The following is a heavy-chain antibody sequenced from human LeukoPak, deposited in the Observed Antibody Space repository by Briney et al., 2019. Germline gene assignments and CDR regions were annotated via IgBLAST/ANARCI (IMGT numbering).Heavy chain of an antibody. CDR2: MNPNSGNT. CDR3: ARGGTLVQGVTILYGMDV. D-gene: IGHD3-10*01. J-gene: IGHJ6*02. V-gene: IGHV1-8*01. Sequence: ASVKVSCKTSGDTFTSYDMNWVRQATGQGLEWMGRMNPNSGNTVYAQKFRGRVTMTGDTSTSTAYMELSSLRSEDTAVYYCARGGTLVQGVTILYGMDVWGQGTTVTVSS. CDR1: GDTFTSYD.